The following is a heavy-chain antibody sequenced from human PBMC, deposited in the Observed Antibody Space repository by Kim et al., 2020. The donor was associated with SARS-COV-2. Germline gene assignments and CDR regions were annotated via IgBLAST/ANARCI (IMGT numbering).Heavy chain of an antibody. V-gene: IGHV1-18*01. J-gene: IGHJ6*02. CDR3: ARDSLGSSWNYYYYYGMDV. D-gene: IGHD6-13*01. CDR2: ISAYSGNT. Sequence: ASVKVSCKASGYTFTSYGISWVRQAPGQGLEWMGWISAYSGNTNYAQKLQGRVTMTTDTSTSTAYMELRSLRSDDTAVYYCARDSLGSSWNYYYYYGMDVWGQGTTVTVSS. CDR1: GYTFTSYG.